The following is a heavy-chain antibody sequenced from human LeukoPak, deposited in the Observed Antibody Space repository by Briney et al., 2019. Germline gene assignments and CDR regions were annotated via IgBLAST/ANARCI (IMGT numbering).Heavy chain of an antibody. Sequence: GGSLRLSCAASGFTFDDYAMHWVRQAPGKGLEWVSGISWNSGSIGYADSVKGRFTISRDNAKNSLYLQMNSLNAEDMALYYCAKDLTPEHGPFDYWGQGTLVTVSS. CDR2: ISWNSGSI. J-gene: IGHJ4*02. V-gene: IGHV3-9*03. CDR1: GFTFDDYA. D-gene: IGHD1/OR15-1a*01. CDR3: AKDLTPEHGPFDY.